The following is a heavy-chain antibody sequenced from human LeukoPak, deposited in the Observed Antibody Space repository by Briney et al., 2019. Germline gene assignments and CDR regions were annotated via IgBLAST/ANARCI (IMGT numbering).Heavy chain of an antibody. D-gene: IGHD4-17*01. Sequence: GASVRVSCKASGGTFSSYAISWVRQAPGQGLEWMGRIIPILGIANYAQKFQGRVTITADKSTSTAYMELSSLRSEDTAVYYCARVMTTVTSDAFDIWGQGTMVTVSS. J-gene: IGHJ3*02. V-gene: IGHV1-69*04. CDR2: IIPILGIA. CDR1: GGTFSSYA. CDR3: ARVMTTVTSDAFDI.